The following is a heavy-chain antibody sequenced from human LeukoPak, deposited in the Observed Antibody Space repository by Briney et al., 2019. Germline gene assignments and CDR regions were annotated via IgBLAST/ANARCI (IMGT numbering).Heavy chain of an antibody. CDR3: ARDELYYYYGVDI. V-gene: IGHV1-2*02. Sequence: ASVTVSCKASGYTFTGYYMHWVRQAPGQGLEWMGWINPNSGGTNYAQKFQGRVTMTRDTSTSTVYMELSSLRSEDTAVYYCARDELYYYYGVDIWGQGTTVTVSS. D-gene: IGHD1-26*01. CDR1: GYTFTGYY. J-gene: IGHJ6*02. CDR2: INPNSGGT.